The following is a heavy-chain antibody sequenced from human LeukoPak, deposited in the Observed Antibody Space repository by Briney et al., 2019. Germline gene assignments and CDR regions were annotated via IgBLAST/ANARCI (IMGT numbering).Heavy chain of an antibody. V-gene: IGHV3-11*01. CDR2: ISSSGSTI. D-gene: IGHD2-2*01. J-gene: IGHJ4*02. CDR3: ARDPRRYCSSTSCYSFPDGLGY. Sequence: KPGGSLRLSCAASGFFFSDYYMSWIRQAPGKGLEWVSHISSSGSTIYYADSVKGRFTISRDNAKNSLYLQMNSLRAEDTAVYYCARDPRRYCSSTSCYSFPDGLGYWGQGTLVTVSP. CDR1: GFFFSDYY.